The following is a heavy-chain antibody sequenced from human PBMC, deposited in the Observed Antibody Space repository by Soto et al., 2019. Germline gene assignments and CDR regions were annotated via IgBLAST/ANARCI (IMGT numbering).Heavy chain of an antibody. Sequence: QVQLAESGGGLVEPGGYLRISCAASGFTFSDYDMSWIRQSPGKGLEWVSFVSSSGTTKYFADSVKGRSTISRDNAKNSLYLQMNSLRAEDTAVYYCARMGPRAARPSYWGQGTLVTVSS. V-gene: IGHV3-11*01. CDR2: VSSSGTTK. CDR3: ARMGPRAARPSY. J-gene: IGHJ4*02. CDR1: GFTFSDYD. D-gene: IGHD6-6*01.